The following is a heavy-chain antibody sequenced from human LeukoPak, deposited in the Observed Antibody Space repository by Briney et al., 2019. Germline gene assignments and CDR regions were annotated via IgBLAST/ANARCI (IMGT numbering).Heavy chain of an antibody. V-gene: IGHV3-30*18. J-gene: IGHJ4*02. CDR3: AKDSTTVLDY. D-gene: IGHD2-2*01. Sequence: PGGSLRLSCAASGFSFSGYGMHWARQAPGKGLEWVALIPYDGSKKYYADSVKGRFTISRDNFENTLHLQMNSLRSEDTAMYYCAKDSTTVLDYWGQGTLVTVSS. CDR2: IPYDGSKK. CDR1: GFSFSGYG.